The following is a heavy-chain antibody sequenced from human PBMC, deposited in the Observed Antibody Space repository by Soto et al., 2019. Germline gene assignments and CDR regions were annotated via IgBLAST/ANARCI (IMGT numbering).Heavy chain of an antibody. D-gene: IGHD3-3*01. Sequence: NPSETLSLTCTVSGGAISTYYWTWIRQPAGKGLEWIGRIYSSGSTKYNPSLQSRVTMSLDTSNNQFSLRLTPVTAADTAVYYCARGQRFSDWFDPWGQGTLVTVSS. CDR2: IYSSGST. J-gene: IGHJ5*02. V-gene: IGHV4-4*07. CDR3: ARGQRFSDWFDP. CDR1: GGAISTYY.